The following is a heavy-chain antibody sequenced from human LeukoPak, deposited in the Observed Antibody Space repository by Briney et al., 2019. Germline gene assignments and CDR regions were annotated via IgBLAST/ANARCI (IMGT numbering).Heavy chain of an antibody. CDR2: ITRSGSNL. CDR3: ARNFDS. CDR1: GFIFSDYY. V-gene: IGHV3-69-1*02. Sequence: PGGSLRLSRAASGFIFSDYYMSWIRQAPGKGLEWLSTITRSGSNLYYADSVKGRFTTSRDDAKDSVYLQMESLRVEDTAIYYCARNFDSWGQGTLVTVSS. J-gene: IGHJ4*02.